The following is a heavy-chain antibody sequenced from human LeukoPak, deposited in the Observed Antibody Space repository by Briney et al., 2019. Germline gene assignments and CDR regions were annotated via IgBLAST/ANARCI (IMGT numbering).Heavy chain of an antibody. D-gene: IGHD3-9*01. CDR2: ISYDGSNK. V-gene: IGHV3-30*18. CDR1: GFTFSSYG. CDR3: AKAAYDGYYDILTGPPGAPHSSGSYFDY. J-gene: IGHJ4*02. Sequence: PGESLRLSCAASGFTFSSYGMHWVRQAPGKGLEWVAVISYDGSNKYYADSVKGRFTVSRDNSKNTLYLQMNSLRAEDTAVYYCAKAAYDGYYDILTGPPGAPHSSGSYFDYWGQGTLVTVSS.